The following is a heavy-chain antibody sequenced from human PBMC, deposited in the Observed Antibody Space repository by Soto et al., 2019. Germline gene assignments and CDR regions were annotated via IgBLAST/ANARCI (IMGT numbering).Heavy chain of an antibody. CDR3: AREPRPTGYSRKWFDFDY. CDR1: GYTFTDYY. D-gene: IGHD3-10*01. CDR2: VNSKSGGT. V-gene: IGHV1-2*02. J-gene: IGHJ4*02. Sequence: QVHLVQSGPEVKRPGASVQVSCKTSGYTFTDYYLHWVRQAPGQGLEWMGWVNSKSGGTNYAQKFQGRVSMTRDTSLNTAYMDLNSLSSDDTAVYYCAREPRPTGYSRKWFDFDYWGLGTLVTVSS.